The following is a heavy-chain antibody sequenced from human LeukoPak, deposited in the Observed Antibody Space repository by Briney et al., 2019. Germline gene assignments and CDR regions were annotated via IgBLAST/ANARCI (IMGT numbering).Heavy chain of an antibody. Sequence: GGSLRLSCAASGFTFSNYAMHWVRQAPGKGLEWVAVISYDGSNKYYADSVKGRFTISRDNSKNTLYLQMNSLRAEDTAVYYCARDAGYCSGGSCYPGQFDYWGQGTLVTVSS. D-gene: IGHD2-15*01. J-gene: IGHJ4*02. CDR2: ISYDGSNK. CDR3: ARDAGYCSGGSCYPGQFDY. V-gene: IGHV3-30*03. CDR1: GFTFSNYA.